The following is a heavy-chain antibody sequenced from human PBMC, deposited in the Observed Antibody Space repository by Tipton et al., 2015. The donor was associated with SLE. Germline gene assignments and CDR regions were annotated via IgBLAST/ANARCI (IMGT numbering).Heavy chain of an antibody. CDR1: GGSISSHY. CDR3: AGSREGLYGDY. J-gene: IGHJ4*02. V-gene: IGHV4-59*11. CDR2: IYYSGST. D-gene: IGHD2/OR15-2a*01. Sequence: TLSLTCTVSGGSISSHYWSWIRQPPGKGLEWIGYIYYSGSTNYNPSLKSRVTISVDTSKNQFSLKLSSVTAADTAVYYCAGSREGLYGDYWGQGTLVTVSS.